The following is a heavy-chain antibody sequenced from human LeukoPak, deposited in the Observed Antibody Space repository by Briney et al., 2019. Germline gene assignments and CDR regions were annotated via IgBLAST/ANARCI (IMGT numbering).Heavy chain of an antibody. D-gene: IGHD6-19*01. CDR3: AREATWGQWYFDH. CDR1: GFSFSNHG. Sequence: EPGTSLRLSCVASGFSFSNHGMHWVRQAPGKGLEWVSVIASDGGAKFYADSVKGRFTLSRDNSKNMFFLQMNFLTVEDTAIYYCAREATWGQWYFDHWGQGTTVTVSS. J-gene: IGHJ4*02. V-gene: IGHV3-30*03. CDR2: IASDGGAK.